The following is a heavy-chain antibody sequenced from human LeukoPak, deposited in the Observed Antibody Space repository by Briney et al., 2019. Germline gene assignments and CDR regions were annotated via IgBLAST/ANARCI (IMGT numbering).Heavy chain of an antibody. D-gene: IGHD2/OR15-2a*01. Sequence: GGSLRLSCAASGFTFSSYSMNWVRQAPGKGLEWVSYISSSSSTIYYADSVKGRFTISRDNAKNSLYLQMNSLRAEDTAVYYCARFLGYNWFDPWGQGTLVTVSS. J-gene: IGHJ5*02. V-gene: IGHV3-48*01. CDR3: ARFLGYNWFDP. CDR2: ISSSSSTI. CDR1: GFTFSSYS.